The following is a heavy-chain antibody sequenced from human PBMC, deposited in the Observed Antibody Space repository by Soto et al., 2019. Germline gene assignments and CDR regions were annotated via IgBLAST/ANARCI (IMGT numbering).Heavy chain of an antibody. J-gene: IGHJ1*01. CDR2: IYYSGTT. V-gene: IGHV4-39*01. CDR3: ARYYDRGDRPYFHH. Sequence: SETLSLTCTVSGGSISSSSYYWGWIRQPPGKGLEWVGTIYYSGTTYYNPSLKSRLTISVDTSKNQFSLKLSSVTAAGTAVYYCARYYDRGDRPYFHHWGQGTLVTVSS. D-gene: IGHD3-22*01. CDR1: GGSISSSSYY.